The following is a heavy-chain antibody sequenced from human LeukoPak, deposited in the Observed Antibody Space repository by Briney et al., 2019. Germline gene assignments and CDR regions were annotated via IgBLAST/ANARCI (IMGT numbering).Heavy chain of an antibody. J-gene: IGHJ6*03. D-gene: IGHD6-13*01. CDR3: ARADYSSTWSHDYYYMDV. Sequence: SETLSLTCTVSGGSISTYYWSWIRQPPGKGLEWIGEINHSGSTNYNPSLKSRVTISVDTSKNQFSLKLSSVTAADTAVYYCARADYSSTWSHDYYYMDVWGKGITVTVSS. CDR2: INHSGST. CDR1: GGSISTYY. V-gene: IGHV4-34*01.